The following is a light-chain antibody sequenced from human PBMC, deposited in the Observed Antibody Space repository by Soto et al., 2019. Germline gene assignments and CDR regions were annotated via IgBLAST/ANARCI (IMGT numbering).Light chain of an antibody. CDR2: AAS. Sequence: AIQLTQSPSSLSATVGDRVTITCRASQGIRNDLGWYQQKPGKAPKLLIYAASSLQSGVPSRFSGGASGTDFTLTISSLQPEDFATYYCLQDYRYPWTFGQGTKVDIK. CDR1: QGIRND. V-gene: IGKV1-6*01. J-gene: IGKJ1*01. CDR3: LQDYRYPWT.